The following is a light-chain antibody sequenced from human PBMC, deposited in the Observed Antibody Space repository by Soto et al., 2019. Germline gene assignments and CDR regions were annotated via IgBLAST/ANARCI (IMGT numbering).Light chain of an antibody. V-gene: IGKV1-33*01. Sequence: DIPMTQSPSSLSASVGDRVTITCQASHDISNYLNWYQQKPGKAPKLLIYDASNLETGVPSRFSGSGSGTDFTFTISSLQPEDIATYYCQQRHNLPHTFGPGTKVDIK. CDR1: HDISNY. CDR2: DAS. J-gene: IGKJ3*01. CDR3: QQRHNLPHT.